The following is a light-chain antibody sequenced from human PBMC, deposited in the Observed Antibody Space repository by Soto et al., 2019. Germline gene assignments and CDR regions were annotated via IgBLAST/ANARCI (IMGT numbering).Light chain of an antibody. CDR1: QSVSSSY. Sequence: EIVLTQSPGTLSLSPGERATLSCRASQSVSSSYLAWYQQRPGQAPRLLIYGASNRATGIPDRFSGSGSGTDFTLTISRLEPEDFAVYFCRQYGNSPLTFGGGTKVDIK. CDR2: GAS. CDR3: RQYGNSPLT. J-gene: IGKJ4*01. V-gene: IGKV3-20*01.